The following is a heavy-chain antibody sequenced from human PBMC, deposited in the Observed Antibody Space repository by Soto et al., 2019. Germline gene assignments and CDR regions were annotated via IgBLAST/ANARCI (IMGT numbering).Heavy chain of an antibody. Sequence: PGGALRLSCAGSGFTFGDYFMTWIRQAPGKGLGWGSYISSSGTTIFYADSVQGRFTISRDNAKKSLYLEINSLRAEDTAVYYCAIDCGRCSSVFDSWGKGTLVTGST. J-gene: IGHJ4*02. D-gene: IGHD2-15*01. CDR2: ISSSGTTI. CDR1: GFTFGDYF. V-gene: IGHV3-11*01. CDR3: AIDCGRCSSVFDS.